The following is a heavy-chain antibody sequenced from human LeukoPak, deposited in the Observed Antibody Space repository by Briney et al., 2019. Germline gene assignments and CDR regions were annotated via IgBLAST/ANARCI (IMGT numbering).Heavy chain of an antibody. V-gene: IGHV3-23*01. CDR2: ISGSGGST. D-gene: IGHD6-19*01. CDR3: AKASCPFSGWGPLGRCWFDP. J-gene: IGHJ5*02. CDR1: GFTFSSYA. Sequence: GGSLRLSCADSGFTFSSYAMSWVRQAPGKRLEWVSAISGSGGSTYYADSVKGRFTISRDNSKNTLYLQMNSLRAEDTAVYYCAKASCPFSGWGPLGRCWFDPWGQGTLLTVSS.